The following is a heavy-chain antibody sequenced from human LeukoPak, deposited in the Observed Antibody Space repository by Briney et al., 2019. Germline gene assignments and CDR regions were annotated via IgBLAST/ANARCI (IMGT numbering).Heavy chain of an antibody. CDR1: GGSISSGSYY. D-gene: IGHD6-13*01. Sequence: PSETLSLTCTVSGGSISSGSYYWSWIRQPAGKGLEWIGRIYTSGSTNYNPSLKSRVTISVDTSKNQFSLKLSSVTAADTAVYYCARVSYSSSWYDSVFDYWGQGTLVTVSS. J-gene: IGHJ4*02. V-gene: IGHV4-61*02. CDR3: ARVSYSSSWYDSVFDY. CDR2: IYTSGST.